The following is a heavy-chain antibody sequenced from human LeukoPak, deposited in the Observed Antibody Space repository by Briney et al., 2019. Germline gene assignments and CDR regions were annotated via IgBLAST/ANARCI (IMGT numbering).Heavy chain of an antibody. CDR3: AVSNWMDP. CDR2: ISFDGSDA. J-gene: IGHJ5*02. Sequence: GGSLRLSCAASGFTFSSYWMHWVRQAPGKGLVWVSCISFDGSDATYADSVKGRFTISRDNAKNTLHLQMDSLTVEDTAVYYCAVSNWMDPWGQGTLVTVSS. V-gene: IGHV3-74*01. CDR1: GFTFSSYW.